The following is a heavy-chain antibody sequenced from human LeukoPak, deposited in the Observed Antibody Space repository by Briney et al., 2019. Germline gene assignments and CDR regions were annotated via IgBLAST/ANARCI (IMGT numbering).Heavy chain of an antibody. CDR3: AVSNWMDP. CDR2: ISFDGSDA. J-gene: IGHJ5*02. Sequence: GGSLRLSCAASGFTFSSYWMHWVRQAPGKGLVWVSCISFDGSDATYADSVKGRFTISRDNAKNTLHLQMDSLTVEDTAVYYCAVSNWMDPWGQGTLVTVSS. V-gene: IGHV3-74*01. CDR1: GFTFSSYW.